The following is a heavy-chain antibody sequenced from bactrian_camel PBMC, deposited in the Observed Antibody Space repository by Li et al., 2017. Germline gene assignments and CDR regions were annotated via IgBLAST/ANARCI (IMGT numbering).Heavy chain of an antibody. V-gene: IGHV3S40*01. Sequence: VQLVESGGGLVPIGGSLRLSCAASGFAFSTTDMSWVRQVPGKGLRWVSTLNGGGGTTYYADSWKGRFTISRDNAKNTVYLEMNSLKPEDTGMYYCAADQLYGTCRAVLGFPARGQGTQVTVS. CDR2: LNGGGGTT. D-gene: IGHD6*01. CDR3: AADQLYGTCRAVLGFPA. J-gene: IGHJ4*01. CDR1: GFAFSTTD.